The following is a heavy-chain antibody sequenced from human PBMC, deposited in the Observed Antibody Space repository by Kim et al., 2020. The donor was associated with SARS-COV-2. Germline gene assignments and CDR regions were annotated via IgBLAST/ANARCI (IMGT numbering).Heavy chain of an antibody. Sequence: DAVKGRFSISGDTSKNTQYLQMNGLRAEDTAVYYCARDRGIAVAADAFDIWGQGTMVTVSS. D-gene: IGHD6-19*01. J-gene: IGHJ3*02. V-gene: IGHV3-23*03. CDR3: ARDRGIAVAADAFDI.